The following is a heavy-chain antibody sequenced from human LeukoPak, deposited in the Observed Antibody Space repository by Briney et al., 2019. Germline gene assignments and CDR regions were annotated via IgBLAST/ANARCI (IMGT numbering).Heavy chain of an antibody. V-gene: IGHV3-21*01. CDR2: ISGSSSYI. CDR1: GFTFSTYN. CDR3: ARDYYGDYYFDY. D-gene: IGHD4-17*01. Sequence: PGGSLRLSCAASGFTFSTYNMNWVRQAPGKGLEWVSSISGSSSYIYYADSVKGRFIISRDNAKGSLYLQMTSLTAEDTALYYCARDYYGDYYFDYWGQGTLVTVSS. J-gene: IGHJ4*02.